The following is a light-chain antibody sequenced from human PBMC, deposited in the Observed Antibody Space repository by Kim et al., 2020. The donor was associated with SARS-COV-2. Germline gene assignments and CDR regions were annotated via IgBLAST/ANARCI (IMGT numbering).Light chain of an antibody. V-gene: IGKV1-39*01. J-gene: IGKJ1*01. Sequence: DIQMTQSPSSLAASVGDRVTITCRASQYISTYLNWYQQKPGKAPKLLIYAASSLQSGVPSRFSGSRSGTDFTLTISSLQPEDFATFYCQQSYATPWTFGQGTKVDIK. CDR1: QYISTY. CDR3: QQSYATPWT. CDR2: AAS.